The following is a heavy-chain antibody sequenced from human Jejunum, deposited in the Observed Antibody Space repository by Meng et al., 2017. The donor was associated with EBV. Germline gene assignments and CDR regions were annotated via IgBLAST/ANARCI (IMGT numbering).Heavy chain of an antibody. CDR1: GGSVSTASYY. J-gene: IGHJ4*02. Sequence: QWPLQGSGQGLVKPSETLSLTCTFSGGSVSTASYYWSWIRQSPGKGLEWIGYIYYSGNTNYNPSLKSRATITVDTSKNQFSLKLSSVTAADTAVYYCARVVDYYERSGYPDFWGQGTLVTVSS. CDR3: ARVVDYYERSGYPDF. CDR2: IYYSGNT. V-gene: IGHV4-61*01. D-gene: IGHD3-22*01.